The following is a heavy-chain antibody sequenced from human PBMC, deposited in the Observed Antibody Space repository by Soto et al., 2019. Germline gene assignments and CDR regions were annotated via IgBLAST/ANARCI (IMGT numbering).Heavy chain of an antibody. V-gene: IGHV3-53*01. CDR1: GFSVSSNY. J-gene: IGHJ3*02. CDR3: TSFNSNYDAFDI. D-gene: IGHD4-4*01. CDR2: IYSGGST. Sequence: GGSLRLSCAASGFSVSSNYMSWVRQAPGKGLEWVSVIYSGGSTYYADSVKGRFSISRDNSKNTLDLQMISLRAVDTTLYYCTSFNSNYDAFDIWGRGTMITVSS.